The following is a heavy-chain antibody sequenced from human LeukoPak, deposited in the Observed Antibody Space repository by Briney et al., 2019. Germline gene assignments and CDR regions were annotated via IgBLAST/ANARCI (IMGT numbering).Heavy chain of an antibody. CDR2: MYSDGSP. D-gene: IGHD4-17*01. CDR1: GLAVSSNY. Sequence: GGSLRLSCAASGLAVSSNYISWVRQAPGMGLEWVSVMYSDGSPYYAGSVKGRFTLSRDNSKNILYLQMNRLRAEDTAVYYCARDLMVTTSRTGAFDIWGQGTMVTVSS. J-gene: IGHJ3*02. V-gene: IGHV3-66*02. CDR3: ARDLMVTTSRTGAFDI.